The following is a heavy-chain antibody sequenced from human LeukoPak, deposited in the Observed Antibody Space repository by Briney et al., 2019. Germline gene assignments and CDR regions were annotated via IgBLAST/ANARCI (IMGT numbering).Heavy chain of an antibody. D-gene: IGHD3-10*01. Sequence: SVKVSCKASGGTFSSYAISWVRQAPGQGLEWMGGIIPIFGTANYAQKFQGRVTITADESTSTAYMELSSLRSEDTAVYYCATCYYGSGGPFGFDIWGQGTMVTVSS. CDR1: GGTFSSYA. CDR3: ATCYYGSGGPFGFDI. CDR2: IIPIFGTA. V-gene: IGHV1-69*13. J-gene: IGHJ3*02.